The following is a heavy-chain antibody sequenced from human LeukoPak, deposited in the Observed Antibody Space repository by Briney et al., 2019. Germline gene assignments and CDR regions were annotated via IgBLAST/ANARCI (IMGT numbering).Heavy chain of an antibody. V-gene: IGHV3-48*03. CDR2: ISSSGVTI. D-gene: IGHD2-2*01. CDR1: GFTFSGYD. Sequence: PGGSLRLSCAASGFTFSGYDLNWVRQAPGKGPEWVSHISSSGVTIYYADSVKGRFTISRDNAKSSLYLQMNSLRAEDTALYYCAREVHASGSMDVWGQGTTVTVSS. J-gene: IGHJ6*02. CDR3: AREVHASGSMDV.